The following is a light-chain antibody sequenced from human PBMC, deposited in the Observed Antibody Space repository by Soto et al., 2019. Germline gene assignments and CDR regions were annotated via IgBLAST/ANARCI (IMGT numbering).Light chain of an antibody. J-gene: IGKJ1*01. CDR1: QSISSW. V-gene: IGKV1-5*03. CDR3: QQYNTYRT. CDR2: KAS. Sequence: DIQMTQSPSTLSASVGDRVTITCRASQSISSWLAWYQQKPGKAPKLLIYKASNLESGVPPRFSGSGSGTEFTLTISSLQPDDFATYYCQQYNTYRTFGQGTKVEIK.